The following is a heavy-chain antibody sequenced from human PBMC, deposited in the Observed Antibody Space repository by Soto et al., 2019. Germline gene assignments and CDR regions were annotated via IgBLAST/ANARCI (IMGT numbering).Heavy chain of an antibody. Sequence: WWSXRLSCSASVFTCIIYSMALFRHAPGRGLEWVSSLTASCGNTYYADSVNGRFTISRYNSKNTLSLQMSSLSVEDMAVYFCPAINYYDGSGRMGGFDIWGQGPVV. CDR1: VFTCIIYS. CDR3: PAINYYDGSGRMGGFDI. V-gene: IGHV3-23*01. D-gene: IGHD3-22*01. CDR2: LTASCGNT. J-gene: IGHJ3*02.